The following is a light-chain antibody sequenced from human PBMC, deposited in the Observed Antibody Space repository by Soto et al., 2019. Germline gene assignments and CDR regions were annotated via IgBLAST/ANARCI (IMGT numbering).Light chain of an antibody. V-gene: IGLV4-69*01. J-gene: IGLJ3*02. CDR3: QTWGTGNGV. Sequence: QPVLTQSPSASASLGASVKLTCTLSSGHSSYAIAWHQQQPEKGPRYLMKLNSDGSHSKGDGIPDRFSGSSSGAERYLTISSLQSEDEADDYCQTWGTGNGVFGGGTKLTVL. CDR2: LNSDGSH. CDR1: SGHSSYA.